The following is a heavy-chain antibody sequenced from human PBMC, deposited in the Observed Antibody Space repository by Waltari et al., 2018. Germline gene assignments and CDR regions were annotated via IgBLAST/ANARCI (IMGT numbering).Heavy chain of an antibody. V-gene: IGHV1-69-2*01. CDR3: VTDKGVVIAFQH. CDR2: IDPEDGET. Sequence: EVQLVQSGAEVKKPGATVKISCKTSGYPFTAVYIHWVQQAPGKGLEWMGRIDPEDGETIYAEKFQDRVTITADTSTDTAYMELSSLRSEDTAVYYCVTDKGVVIAFQHWGQGTVVTVSS. D-gene: IGHD2-21*01. CDR1: GYPFTAVY. J-gene: IGHJ1*01.